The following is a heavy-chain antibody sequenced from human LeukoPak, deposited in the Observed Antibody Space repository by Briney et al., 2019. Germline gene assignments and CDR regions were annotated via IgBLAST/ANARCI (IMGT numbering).Heavy chain of an antibody. CDR1: GGTFSSYA. CDR2: IIPIFGTA. V-gene: IGHV1-69*06. D-gene: IGHD6-19*01. Sequence: SVRVSCKASGGTFSSYAISWVRQAPGQGLEWMGGIIPIFGTANYAQKFQGRVTITADKSTSTVYMELSSLRSEDTAVHYCARETKDSSGWYHWFDPWGQGTLVTVSS. J-gene: IGHJ5*02. CDR3: ARETKDSSGWYHWFDP.